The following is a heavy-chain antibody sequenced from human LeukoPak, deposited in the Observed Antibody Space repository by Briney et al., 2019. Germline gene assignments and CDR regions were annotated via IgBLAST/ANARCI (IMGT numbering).Heavy chain of an antibody. CDR2: INHSGST. CDR3: ARALHYYGSGSNWFDP. CDR1: GGSFSGYY. Sequence: PSETLSLTCAVYGGSFSGYYWSWIRQPPGKGLEWIGEINHSGSTNYNPSLKSRVTISVDTSKNQFSLKLSSVTAADTAVYYCARALHYYGSGSNWFDPWGQGTLVTVSS. D-gene: IGHD3-10*01. V-gene: IGHV4-34*01. J-gene: IGHJ5*02.